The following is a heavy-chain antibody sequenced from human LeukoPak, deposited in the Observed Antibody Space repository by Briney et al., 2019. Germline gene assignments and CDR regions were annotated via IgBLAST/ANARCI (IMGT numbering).Heavy chain of an antibody. D-gene: IGHD4-23*01. V-gene: IGHV3-21*01. Sequence: GGSLRLFCAGSGFTFSPFTMNWVRQAPGKGLEWVSSITSTSAYIYYADSVKGRFTISRDNAKKSLYLQMSSLRDEDTAVYYCARDYGGNSDYWGQGALVTVSS. CDR3: ARDYGGNSDY. CDR2: ITSTSAYI. J-gene: IGHJ4*02. CDR1: GFTFSPFT.